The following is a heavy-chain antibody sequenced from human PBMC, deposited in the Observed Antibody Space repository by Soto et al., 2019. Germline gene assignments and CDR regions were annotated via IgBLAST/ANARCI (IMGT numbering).Heavy chain of an antibody. J-gene: IGHJ4*02. Sequence: TSETLSLTGAVSGYSISSGYYCGCIRQPPGKGLEWIGSIYHSGNTYYNPSLKSRVTISVDTSRNHFSLKLSSVTAADTAVYYCARARIVVAGTIVDYWGQGTLVTVSS. CDR1: GYSISSGYY. D-gene: IGHD6-19*01. CDR2: IYHSGNT. CDR3: ARARIVVAGTIVDY. V-gene: IGHV4-38-2*01.